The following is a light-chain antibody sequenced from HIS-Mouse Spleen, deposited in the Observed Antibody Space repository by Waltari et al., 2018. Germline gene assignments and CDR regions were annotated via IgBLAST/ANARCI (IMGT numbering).Light chain of an antibody. V-gene: IGLV2-14*03. J-gene: IGLJ3*02. CDR2: DVS. Sequence: QSALTQPASVSGSPGQSNTISCTGTSRELGGYSYVSWDQQHPGKAPKLMIYDVSNRPSGVSNRFSGSKSGNTASLTISGLQAEDEADYYCSSYTSSSTLVFGGGTKLTVL. CDR1: SRELGGYSY. CDR3: SSYTSSSTLV.